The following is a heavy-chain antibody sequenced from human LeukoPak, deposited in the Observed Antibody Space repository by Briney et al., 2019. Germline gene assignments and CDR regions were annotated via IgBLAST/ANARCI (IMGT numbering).Heavy chain of an antibody. D-gene: IGHD1-1*01. CDR3: ARALAGTAELDV. V-gene: IGHV1-8*01. J-gene: IGHJ6*04. CDR2: MNPNNGNT. CDR1: GDTFTSYD. Sequence: GASVKVSCKASGDTFTSYDIHWVRQATGQGLEWMGRMNPNNGNTGDAQKFQGRVTMTRDPSISTAYMELSSLRSEDTGVYFCARALAGTAELDVWGKGTTVTVSS.